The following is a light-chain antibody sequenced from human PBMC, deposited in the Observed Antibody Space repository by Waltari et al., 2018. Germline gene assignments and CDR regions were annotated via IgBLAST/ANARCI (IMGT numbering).Light chain of an antibody. CDR3: HQYGSSYT. J-gene: IGKJ2*01. CDR2: GAS. Sequence: EFVLKQSPGTLSLSPGERATLSCRASQSVSSSSLVWKQQKPGQAPRLLIYGASTRATGIPDRFSGSGSGTDFTLTISRLEPEDFAVYYCHQYGSSYTFGQGTNLEIK. CDR1: QSVSSSS. V-gene: IGKV3-20*01.